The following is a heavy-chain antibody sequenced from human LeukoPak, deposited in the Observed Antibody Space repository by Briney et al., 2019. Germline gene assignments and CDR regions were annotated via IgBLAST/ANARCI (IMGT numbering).Heavy chain of an antibody. V-gene: IGHV1-18*01. CDR3: ARVGGYYGSGSYYPNYYGMDV. Sequence: GASVKVSCKASGYTFTSYGISWVRLAPGQGLEWMGWISAYNGNTNYAQKLQGRVTMTTDTSTSTAYMELRSLRSDDTAVYYCARVGGYYGSGSYYPNYYGMDVWGQGTTVTVSS. CDR1: GYTFTSYG. D-gene: IGHD3-10*01. J-gene: IGHJ6*02. CDR2: ISAYNGNT.